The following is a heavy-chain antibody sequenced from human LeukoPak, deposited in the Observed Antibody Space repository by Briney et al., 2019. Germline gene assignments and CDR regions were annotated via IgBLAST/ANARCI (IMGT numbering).Heavy chain of an antibody. Sequence: ASVKVSCKASGYTFTSYGISWVRQAPGQGLEWMGWISAYNGNTNYAQKLQGRVTMTTDTSTSTAYMELRSLRSDDTAVYYCARDITMVRGVIPCSDYWGQGTLVTVSS. CDR2: ISAYNGNT. V-gene: IGHV1-18*01. CDR1: GYTFTSYG. CDR3: ARDITMVRGVIPCSDY. D-gene: IGHD3-10*01. J-gene: IGHJ4*02.